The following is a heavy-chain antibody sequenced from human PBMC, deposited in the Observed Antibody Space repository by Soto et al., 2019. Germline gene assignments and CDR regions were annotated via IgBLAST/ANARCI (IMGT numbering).Heavy chain of an antibody. V-gene: IGHV1-3*01. Sequence: QVQLVQSGAEVKKPGASVKVSCKASGYTFTSYAMHWVRQAPGQRLEWMGWINAGNGNTKYSQKFQGRVTITRDTSASTAYMELSSLRSEDTAVYYCARDLGYTINSSSRGSTNYFDYWGQGTLVTVSS. CDR2: INAGNGNT. CDR3: ARDLGYTINSSSRGSTNYFDY. J-gene: IGHJ4*02. D-gene: IGHD6-13*01. CDR1: GYTFTSYA.